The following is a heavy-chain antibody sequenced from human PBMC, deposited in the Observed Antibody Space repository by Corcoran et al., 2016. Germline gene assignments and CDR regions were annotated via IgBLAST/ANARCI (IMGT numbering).Heavy chain of an antibody. CDR1: GFSLSTRGMR. V-gene: IGHV2-70*04. CDR2: IDWDDDK. CDR3: ARTRGDTAMARPPFYFDY. D-gene: IGHD5-18*01. J-gene: IGHJ4*02. Sequence: QVTLKESGPALVKSTQTLTLTCTFSGFSLSTRGMRVSWIRQPPGKALEWLARIDWDDDKFYSTTLKTRLTISKDTSKNQVVLTMTNMDPVDTATYYCARTRGDTAMARPPFYFDYWGQGTLVTVSS.